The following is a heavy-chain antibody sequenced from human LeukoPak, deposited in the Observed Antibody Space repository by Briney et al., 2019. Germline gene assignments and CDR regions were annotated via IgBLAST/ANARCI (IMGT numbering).Heavy chain of an antibody. J-gene: IGHJ3*02. CDR3: ARDVDTAMVMRSDAFDI. CDR2: IKQDGSEK. D-gene: IGHD5-18*01. V-gene: IGHV3-7*01. Sequence: GGSLRLSCAASGFTFSTYWMTWVRQAPGKGLEWVANIKQDGSEKYFVDSVKGRFTISRDNAKNSLYLQMNSLRAEDTAVYYCARDVDTAMVMRSDAFDIWGQGTMVTVSS. CDR1: GFTFSTYW.